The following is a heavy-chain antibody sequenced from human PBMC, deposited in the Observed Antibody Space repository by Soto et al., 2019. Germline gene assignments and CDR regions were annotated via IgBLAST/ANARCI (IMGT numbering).Heavy chain of an antibody. CDR3: ARRENYDILTGYYGYYFDY. D-gene: IGHD3-9*01. CDR1: GGSISSGGYY. CDR2: IYYSGST. Sequence: SETLSLTCTVSGGSISSGGYYWGWIRQPPGKCLEWIGCIYYSGSTYYNPSLKSRVTISVDTSKNQFSLKLSSVTAADTAVYYCARRENYDILTGYYGYYFDYWGQGTLVTVSS. J-gene: IGHJ4*02. V-gene: IGHV4-39*01.